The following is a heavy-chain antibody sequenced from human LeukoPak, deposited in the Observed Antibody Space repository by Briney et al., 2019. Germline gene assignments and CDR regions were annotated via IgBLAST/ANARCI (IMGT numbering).Heavy chain of an antibody. CDR2: ISPTGGST. D-gene: IGHD6-19*01. J-gene: IGHJ4*02. CDR3: AREVVGEQWLVQGLDY. CDR1: GYTFTNNW. V-gene: IGHV1-2*02. Sequence: ASVKVSCKAFGYTFTNNWMHWVRQAPGQGPEWMGLISPTGGSTAYAQKFQGRVTMTRDTSISTAYMELSRLRSDDTAVYYCAREVVGEQWLVQGLDYWGQGTLVTVSS.